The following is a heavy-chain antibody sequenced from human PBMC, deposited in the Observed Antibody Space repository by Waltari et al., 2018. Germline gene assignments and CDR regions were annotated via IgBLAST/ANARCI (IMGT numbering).Heavy chain of an antibody. CDR1: GYSLTDLP. D-gene: IGHD7-27*01. V-gene: IGHV1-24*01. CDR3: AAKEAWGNRAFDY. CDR2: FDPEDAET. Sequence: QVQLVQSGAEVKQPGASVRIPRKISGYSLTDLPVHGARQAPGKGLEWMGGFDPEDAETIVAQRFQGRVTMTEETSPETAYMELSSLSSEDTAVYFCAAKEAWGNRAFDYWGQGTLVTVSS. J-gene: IGHJ4*02.